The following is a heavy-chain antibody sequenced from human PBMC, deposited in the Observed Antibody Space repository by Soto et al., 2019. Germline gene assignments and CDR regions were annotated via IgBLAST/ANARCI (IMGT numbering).Heavy chain of an antibody. CDR2: IYYSGST. CDR3: ARFPRGYSVGHFDY. V-gene: IGHV4-59*01. J-gene: IGHJ4*02. D-gene: IGHD5-18*01. Sequence: SETLSLTCTVSGGSISSYYWSWIRQPPGKGLEWIGYIYYSGSTNYNPSLKSRVTISVDTSKNQFSLKLSSVTAADTAVYYCARFPRGYSVGHFDYWGQGTLVPVSS. CDR1: GGSISSYY.